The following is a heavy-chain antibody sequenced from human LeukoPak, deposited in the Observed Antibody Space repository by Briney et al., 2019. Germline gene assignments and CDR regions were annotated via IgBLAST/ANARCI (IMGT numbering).Heavy chain of an antibody. D-gene: IGHD2-15*01. J-gene: IGHJ4*02. CDR2: ISYDGSNK. CDR3: ARPGVVTGTYYFDY. Sequence: GRSLRLSCAASGFTFSSYAMHWGRQAPGKGLEWVAVISYDGSNKYYADSVKGRFTISRDNSKNTLYLQMNSLRAEDTAVYYCARPGVVTGTYYFDYWGQGTLVTVSS. V-gene: IGHV3-30-3*01. CDR1: GFTFSSYA.